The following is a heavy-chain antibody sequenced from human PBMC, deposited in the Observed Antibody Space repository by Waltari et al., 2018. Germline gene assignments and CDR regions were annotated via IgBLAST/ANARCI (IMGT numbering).Heavy chain of an antibody. CDR2: ISGSGGST. V-gene: IGHV3-23*04. CDR3: AKDENPIAVAGDFDY. J-gene: IGHJ4*02. Sequence: EVQLVESGGGLVQPGGSLRLSCAASGFTFSTYAMNWVRQAPGRGLEWVSSISGSGGSTYYAESVKGRFTISRDNAKNTLYLQMNSLRAEDTAVYYCAKDENPIAVAGDFDYWGQGTLVTVSS. D-gene: IGHD6-19*01. CDR1: GFTFSTYA.